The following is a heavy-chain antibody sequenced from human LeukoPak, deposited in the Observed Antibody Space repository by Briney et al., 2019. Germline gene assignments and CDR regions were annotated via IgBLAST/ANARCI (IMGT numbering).Heavy chain of an antibody. CDR3: ARGGYYGSGNDFRFDP. Sequence: SETLSLTCTVSGGSISSSIHYWNWIRQPPGKGLEWIGSVYYTGSTYYNPSLKSRVTLSLEPSKRQLSLRLSSVTAADTAVYYCARGGYYGSGNDFRFDPWGQGTLVTVSS. V-gene: IGHV4-39*07. J-gene: IGHJ5*02. CDR1: GGSISSSIHY. CDR2: VYYTGST. D-gene: IGHD3-10*01.